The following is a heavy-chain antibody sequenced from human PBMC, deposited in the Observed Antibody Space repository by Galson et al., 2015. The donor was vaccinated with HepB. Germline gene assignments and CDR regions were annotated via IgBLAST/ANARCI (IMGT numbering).Heavy chain of an antibody. Sequence: SVKVSCKASGYTFISYGLSWVRQAPGQGLEWMGWTSAWNNNTNYAQKFQGRLTMTTDTSTSTVYMDLRSLSSDDTAVYFCARNRGITTVRGAKGSNLPFDQWGQGTLVIVSS. CDR2: TSAWNNNT. CDR1: GYTFISYG. V-gene: IGHV1-18*01. CDR3: ARNRGITTVRGAKGSNLPFDQ. D-gene: IGHD3-10*01. J-gene: IGHJ4*02.